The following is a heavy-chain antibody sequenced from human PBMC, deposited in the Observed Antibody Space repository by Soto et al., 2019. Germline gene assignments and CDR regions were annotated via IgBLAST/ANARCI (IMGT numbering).Heavy chain of an antibody. CDR1: GFTFGDYG. J-gene: IGHJ4*02. D-gene: IGHD6-6*01. Sequence: QVQLVESGGGVVQPGRSLRLSCAVSGFTFGDYGMHWVRQAPGKGLEWVAVMSYAGTYKYYADSVKGRFTISRDLSGNTLFLQMNSLRLEDTAVYFCAKEMYPRTVLDSSSPWGDYWGQGTLVTVSS. V-gene: IGHV3-30*18. CDR3: AKEMYPRTVLDSSSPWGDY. CDR2: MSYAGTYK.